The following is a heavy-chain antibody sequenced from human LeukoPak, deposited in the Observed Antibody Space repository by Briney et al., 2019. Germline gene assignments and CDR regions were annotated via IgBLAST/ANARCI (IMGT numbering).Heavy chain of an antibody. V-gene: IGHV1-8*03. CDR2: MNPKSGNT. Sequence: ASVKVSCKASGYTFTSYDINWVRQATGQGLEWMGWMNPKSGNTGYAQKFQGRVTITRNTSISTAYMELSSLRSEDTAVYYCARGKEGNYDFWSGYYLYYYYYMDVWGKGTTVTVSS. CDR1: GYTFTSYD. D-gene: IGHD3-3*01. CDR3: ARGKEGNYDFWSGYYLYYYYYMDV. J-gene: IGHJ6*03.